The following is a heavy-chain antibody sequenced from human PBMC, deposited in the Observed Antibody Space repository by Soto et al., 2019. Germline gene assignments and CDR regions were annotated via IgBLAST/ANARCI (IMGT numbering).Heavy chain of an antibody. D-gene: IGHD2-21*01. Sequence: GGSLRLSCAASGFTFSTYTMNWVRQAPGKGLEWVSSISSSSNYIYYADSLKGRFTISRDNAKNSLFLQMDSLRAEDTAVYYCARGYIAMDYWGQGTLVTVSS. CDR2: ISSSSNYI. J-gene: IGHJ4*02. V-gene: IGHV3-21*01. CDR3: ARGYIAMDY. CDR1: GFTFSTYT.